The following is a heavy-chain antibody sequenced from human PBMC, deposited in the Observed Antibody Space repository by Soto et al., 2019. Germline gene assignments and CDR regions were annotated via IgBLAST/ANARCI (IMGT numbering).Heavy chain of an antibody. CDR3: ARAAVAGPNYYYYYGMDV. D-gene: IGHD6-19*01. V-gene: IGHV3-21*01. CDR2: ISSSSSYI. J-gene: IGHJ6*02. Sequence: EVQLVESGGGLVKPGGSLRLSCAASGFTFSSYSMNWVRQAPGKGLEWVSSISSSSSYIYYADSVKGRFTISRDNAKNSLYLQMNSLRAADTAVYYCARAAVAGPNYYYYYGMDVWGQGTTVTVSS. CDR1: GFTFSSYS.